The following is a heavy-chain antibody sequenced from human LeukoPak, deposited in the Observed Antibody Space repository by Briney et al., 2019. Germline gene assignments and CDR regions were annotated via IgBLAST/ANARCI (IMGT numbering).Heavy chain of an antibody. CDR1: GYTFTGYY. V-gene: IGHV1-18*04. CDR2: ISAYNGNT. Sequence: ASVKVSCKASGYTFTGYYLFWVRQAPGQGLEWMGWISAYNGNTNYAQKLQGRVTMTTDTSTSTAYMELRSLRSDDTAVYYCARGFYYDSSGPPPAFDIWGQGTMVTVSS. D-gene: IGHD3-22*01. J-gene: IGHJ3*02. CDR3: ARGFYYDSSGPPPAFDI.